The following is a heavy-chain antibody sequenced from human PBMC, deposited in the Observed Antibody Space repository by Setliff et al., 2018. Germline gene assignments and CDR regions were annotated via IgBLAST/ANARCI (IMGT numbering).Heavy chain of an antibody. CDR2: INYYGSIFDDGTTYST. CDR3: ARGGTFRYFDY. D-gene: IGHD5-12*01. CDR1: GGSISNSTFY. V-gene: IGHV4-39*07. Sequence: SETLSLTCTVSGGSISNSTFYWGWIRQPPGKGLEWIGSINYYGSIFDDGTTYSTYYNPSLKSRATISIDTSKSQFSLKLSSMTAADTALYYCARGGTFRYFDYWGQGTPVTVSS. J-gene: IGHJ4*02.